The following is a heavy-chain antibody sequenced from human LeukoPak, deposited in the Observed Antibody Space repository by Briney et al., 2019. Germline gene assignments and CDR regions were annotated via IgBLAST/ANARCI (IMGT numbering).Heavy chain of an antibody. Sequence: ASVKVSCKASGYTFTSYAMNWVRQAPGQGLEWMGWINTNTGNPTYAQGFTGRFVFSLDTSVSTAYLQISSLKAEDTAVYYCAGSITMIVVAPYYYGMDVWGQGTTVTVSS. CDR1: GYTFTSYA. V-gene: IGHV7-4-1*02. CDR2: INTNTGNP. D-gene: IGHD3-22*01. J-gene: IGHJ6*02. CDR3: AGSITMIVVAPYYYGMDV.